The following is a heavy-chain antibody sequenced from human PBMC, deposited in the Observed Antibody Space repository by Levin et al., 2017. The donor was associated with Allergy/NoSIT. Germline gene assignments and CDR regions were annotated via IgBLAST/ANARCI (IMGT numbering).Heavy chain of an antibody. CDR1: GGSISSYY. CDR3: ARLNRGVNFGFDY. V-gene: IGHV4-59*08. CDR2: IYYSGST. Sequence: PSETLSLTCTVSGGSISSYYWSWIRQPPGKGLEWIGYIYYSGSTNYNPSLKSRVTISVDTSKNQFSLKLSSVTAADTAVYYCARLNRGVNFGFDYWGQGTLVTVSS. J-gene: IGHJ4*02. D-gene: IGHD3-10*01.